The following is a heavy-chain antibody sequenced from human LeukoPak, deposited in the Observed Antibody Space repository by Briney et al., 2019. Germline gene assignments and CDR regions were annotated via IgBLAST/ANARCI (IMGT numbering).Heavy chain of an antibody. Sequence: ASVKVSCKASGYTFTSYGISWVRQAPGQGLEWMGWISAYNGNTNYAQKLQGRVTMTTDTSTSTDYMELRSLRSDDTAVYYCARESRHSNSFDYWGQGTLVTVSS. D-gene: IGHD4-11*01. CDR2: ISAYNGNT. CDR3: ARESRHSNSFDY. V-gene: IGHV1-18*01. J-gene: IGHJ4*02. CDR1: GYTFTSYG.